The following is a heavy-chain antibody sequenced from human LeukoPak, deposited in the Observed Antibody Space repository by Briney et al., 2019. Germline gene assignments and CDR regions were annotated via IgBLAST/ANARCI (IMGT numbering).Heavy chain of an antibody. CDR2: MYPRDPDI. Sequence: GESLKISCKVSGYSFTSYWIGWVRQMPGKGLEWMGIMYPRDPDISYSPSFQGQVTISADKSISIAYLQWSSLKASDTAMYYCARGVRAAAGSGVYYFDNWGQGTLVTVSS. D-gene: IGHD6-13*01. V-gene: IGHV5-51*01. CDR1: GYSFTSYW. CDR3: ARGVRAAAGSGVYYFDN. J-gene: IGHJ4*02.